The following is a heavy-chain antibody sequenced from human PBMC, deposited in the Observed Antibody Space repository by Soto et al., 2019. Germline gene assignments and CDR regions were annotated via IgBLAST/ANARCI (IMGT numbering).Heavy chain of an antibody. CDR2: IYYSGST. D-gene: IGHD3-22*01. J-gene: IGHJ2*01. CDR1: GGSISSGGYY. Sequence: QVQLQESGPGLVKPSQTLSLTCTVSGGSISSGGYYWSWIRQHPGKGLEWIGNIYYSGSTYYNPSLKRRVTISVDTSKNQFSLKRSSVTAADTAVYYCARVALYYYDSSGYSDWYFDLWGRGTLVTVSS. V-gene: IGHV4-31*03. CDR3: ARVALYYYDSSGYSDWYFDL.